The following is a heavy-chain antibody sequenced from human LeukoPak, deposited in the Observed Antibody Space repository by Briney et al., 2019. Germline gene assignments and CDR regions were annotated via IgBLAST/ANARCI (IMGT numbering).Heavy chain of an antibody. Sequence: SVKVSCKASGGTFSSYAISWVRQAPGQGLEWMGGIIPIFGTANYAQKFQGRVTITTDESTSTAYMELSSLRSEDTAVYYCARGGYCRNSDYYYYYMDVWGKGTTVTVSS. V-gene: IGHV1-69*05. CDR1: GGTFSSYA. CDR3: ARGGYCRNSDYYYYYMDV. D-gene: IGHD4-23*01. CDR2: IIPIFGTA. J-gene: IGHJ6*03.